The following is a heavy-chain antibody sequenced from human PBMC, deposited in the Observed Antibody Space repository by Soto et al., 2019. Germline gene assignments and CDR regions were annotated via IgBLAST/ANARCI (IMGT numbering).Heavy chain of an antibody. CDR1: GYSFSDYG. D-gene: IGHD5-18*01. V-gene: IGHV1-18*01. J-gene: IGHJ4*02. CDR3: GRARSAAMVTSDY. Sequence: QVQLVQSGPEVKKPGASVKVSCKASGYSFSDYGVTWVRQSPGQGLQWMGWISAYNDDRNYAQNFQDRITMTTGTSTSTAYVELRSLRSDDTAVYFCGRARSAAMVTSDYWGQGTLVTVSS. CDR2: ISAYNDDR.